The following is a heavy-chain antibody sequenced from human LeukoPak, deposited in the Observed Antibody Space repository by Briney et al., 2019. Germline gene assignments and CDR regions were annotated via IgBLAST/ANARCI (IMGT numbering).Heavy chain of an antibody. V-gene: IGHV1-46*01. D-gene: IGHD3-10*01. CDR2: MNPRCGST. Sequence: DSVTVSCTASGYTFISYYMHWVWHPPGQGLELMGGMNPRCGSTTYANKSQNRLTMTRDTSSSNEYSVMRDVRTGATSVYYCVPCDMVPGVSGPPAPYYFDYWGQGTLVTVSS. CDR3: VPCDMVPGVSGPPAPYYFDY. CDR1: GYTFISYY. J-gene: IGHJ4*02.